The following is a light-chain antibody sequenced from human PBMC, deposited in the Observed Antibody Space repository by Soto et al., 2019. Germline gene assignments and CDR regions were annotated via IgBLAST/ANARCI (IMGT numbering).Light chain of an antibody. V-gene: IGKV3-15*01. CDR2: GAS. J-gene: IGKJ4*01. CDR1: QSVSSSY. CDR3: QQYNNWPVT. Sequence: EIVLTESPGTRSLSPGARATLSCRASQSVSSSYLAWYQQKPGQAPRLLIYGASTGATGIPARFSGSGSGTEFTLTINSLQSEDFAIYYCQQYNNWPVTFAGRTKVAIK.